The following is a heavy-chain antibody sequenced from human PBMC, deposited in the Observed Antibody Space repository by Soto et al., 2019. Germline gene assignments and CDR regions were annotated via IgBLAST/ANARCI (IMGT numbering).Heavy chain of an antibody. V-gene: IGHV1-18*01. CDR1: GYSFTNYG. Sequence: QDQLVQSGAEVKKPGASVTVSCKASGYSFTNYGITWVRQAPGQGLEWLGWISAFNGKTHYAQKVQGRVTMTTDASTSPAYMELRSLRSDDTAVYYCARDRGVAPPVAGNTHYYYYMDVWGKGTTFTVAS. J-gene: IGHJ6*03. D-gene: IGHD6-19*01. CDR2: ISAFNGKT. CDR3: ARDRGVAPPVAGNTHYYYYMDV.